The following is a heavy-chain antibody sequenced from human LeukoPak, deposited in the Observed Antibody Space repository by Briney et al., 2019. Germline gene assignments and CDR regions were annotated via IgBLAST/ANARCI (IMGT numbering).Heavy chain of an antibody. CDR2: IRQDGSEK. J-gene: IGHJ5*02. D-gene: IGHD3-22*01. CDR1: GFTFSSYW. CDR3: ARALIVVVHNWCDP. V-gene: IGHV3-7*01. Sequence: GGSLRLSCTASGFTFSSYWMSWVRQAPGKGLEWVANIRQDGSEKYYVDSEKRRSTISRDIAKNSLYLQMNSLRAKDTAVYYCARALIVVVHNWCDPWGQGTLVTVSS.